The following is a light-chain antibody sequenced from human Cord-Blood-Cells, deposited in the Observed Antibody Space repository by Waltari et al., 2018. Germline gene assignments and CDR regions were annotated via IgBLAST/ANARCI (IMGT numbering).Light chain of an antibody. CDR1: SSDVAGDNY. CDR2: DVS. J-gene: IGLJ3*02. Sequence: QSALTLHASVSGSPGQSIPISCAGTSSDVAGDNYVSWYQQHQGKAPKLMIYDVSLRPSGVSNRFSGSKSGNTASLTISGLQAEDEADYYCSSYTSSSTRRVFGGGTKLTVL. CDR3: SSYTSSSTRRV. V-gene: IGLV2-14*01.